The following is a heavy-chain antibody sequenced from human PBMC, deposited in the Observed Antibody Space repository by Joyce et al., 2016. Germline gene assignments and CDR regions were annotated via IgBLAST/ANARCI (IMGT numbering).Heavy chain of an antibody. CDR1: GFTVSSNY. Sequence: EVQLVESGGGLIQPGGSLRLSCAASGFTVSSNYMSWVRQASGKGLEWVSGIYSGGSTYYEDSVKGRFTISRDNSKNTLYLQMSSLIAEDTAVYYCASPGYSSGWYRINALESWGQGTLVTVSS. V-gene: IGHV3-53*01. D-gene: IGHD6-19*01. CDR2: IYSGGST. CDR3: ASPGYSSGWYRINALES. J-gene: IGHJ5*02.